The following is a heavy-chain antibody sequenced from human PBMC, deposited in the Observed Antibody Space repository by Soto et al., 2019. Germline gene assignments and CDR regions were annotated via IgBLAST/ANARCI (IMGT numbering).Heavy chain of an antibody. CDR1: GFTFSSYA. CDR3: ANPLGVRGVTNRKGDY. CDR2: ISGSGGST. D-gene: IGHD3-10*01. V-gene: IGHV3-23*01. J-gene: IGHJ4*02. Sequence: GGSLRLSCAASGFTFSSYAMSWVRQAPGKGLEWVSAISGSGGSTYYADSVKGRFTISRDNSKNTLYLQMNSLRAEDTAVYYCANPLGVRGVTNRKGDYWGQGTLVTVSS.